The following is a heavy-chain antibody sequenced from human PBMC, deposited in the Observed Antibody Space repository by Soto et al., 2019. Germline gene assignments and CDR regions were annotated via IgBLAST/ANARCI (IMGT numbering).Heavy chain of an antibody. CDR3: ARTYQLLWVSGFDP. V-gene: IGHV4-34*01. CDR1: GGSFSGYY. Sequence: PSETLSLTCAVYGGSFSGYYWSWIRQPPGKGLEWIGEINHSGSTNYNPSLKSRVTISVDTSKNQFSLKLSSVTAADTAVYYCARTYQLLWVSGFDPWGQGTLVTVSS. J-gene: IGHJ5*02. D-gene: IGHD2-2*01. CDR2: INHSGST.